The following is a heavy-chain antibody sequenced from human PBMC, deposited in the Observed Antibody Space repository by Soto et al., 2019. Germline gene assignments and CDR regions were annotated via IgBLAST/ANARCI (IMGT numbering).Heavy chain of an antibody. CDR2: IIPILGIA. V-gene: IGHV1-69*02. CDR1: GGTFSSYT. J-gene: IGHJ6*03. CDR3: ARVGISYPLDMDV. D-gene: IGHD2-15*01. Sequence: SVKVSCKASGGTFSSYTISWVRQSPGQGLEWMGRIIPILGIANYAQKFQGRVTITADKSTSTAYMELSSLRSEDTAVYYCARVGISYPLDMDVWGKGTTVTVSS.